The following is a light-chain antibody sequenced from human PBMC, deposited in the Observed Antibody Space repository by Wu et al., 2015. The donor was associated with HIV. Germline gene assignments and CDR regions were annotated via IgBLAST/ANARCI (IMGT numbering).Light chain of an antibody. CDR2: GAS. V-gene: IGKV3-20*01. J-gene: IGKJ4*01. CDR3: QQYGSSPLT. Sequence: EIVLTQSPGTLSLSPGESATLSCRASQSISSYLAWYQQKPGQAPRLLIYGASGRAIGIPDRFSGSGSGTDFTLTITRLEPEDFAVYFCQQYGSSPLTFGGGTKVQIK. CDR1: QSISSY.